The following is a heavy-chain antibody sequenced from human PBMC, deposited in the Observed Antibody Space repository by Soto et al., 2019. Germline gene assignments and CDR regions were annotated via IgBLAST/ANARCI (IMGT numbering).Heavy chain of an antibody. D-gene: IGHD4-17*01. Sequence: GGSLILSCEVSGLRFGDYGMQWVRQSPGKGLEWIAGISRDSLIISYGASMKGRFTISRDNAKNSLYLQLNSLRADDTAFYYCVKDALTTVAYYFDYWGQGALVTVSS. CDR3: VKDALTTVAYYFDY. V-gene: IGHV3-9*01. J-gene: IGHJ4*02. CDR2: ISRDSLII. CDR1: GLRFGDYG.